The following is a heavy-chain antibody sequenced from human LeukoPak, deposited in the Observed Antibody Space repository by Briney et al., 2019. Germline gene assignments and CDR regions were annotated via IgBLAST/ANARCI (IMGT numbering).Heavy chain of an antibody. CDR2: ISSSSSYI. CDR1: GFTFRSYS. J-gene: IGHJ6*02. Sequence: GGSLRLSCAASGFTFRSYSMNWVRQAPGKGLEWVSSISSSSSYIYYADSVKGRFTISRDNAKNSLYLQMNSLRAGDTAVYYCARDLRGDYADYYYGMDVWGQGTTVTVSS. CDR3: ARDLRGDYADYYYGMDV. V-gene: IGHV3-21*01. D-gene: IGHD4-17*01.